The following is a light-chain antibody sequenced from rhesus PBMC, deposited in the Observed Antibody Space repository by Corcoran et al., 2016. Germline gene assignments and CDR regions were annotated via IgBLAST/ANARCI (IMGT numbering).Light chain of an antibody. Sequence: DIQMTQSPSSLSASVGDTVTITCRANQSINSWVDWYQQKPGKAPKLLIYKASSLETGVPSRFSGSGSGTDFTLTVSSLQPEDFATYYCLHYTTTPFTFGPGTKLVIK. V-gene: IGKV1-22*01. CDR3: LHYTTTPFT. CDR2: KAS. J-gene: IGKJ3*01. CDR1: QSINSW.